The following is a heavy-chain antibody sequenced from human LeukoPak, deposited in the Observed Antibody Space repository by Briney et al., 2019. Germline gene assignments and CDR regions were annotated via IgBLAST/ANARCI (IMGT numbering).Heavy chain of an antibody. V-gene: IGHV3-74*01. CDR1: GFTFSRYW. Sequence: GGSLRLSCAASGFTFSRYWMHWVRQAPGKGLVWVSRINSDGSSTSYADSVKGRFTISRDNAKNSLYLQMNSLRAEDTAVYYCARAQRVATVYYYYYYYMDVWGKGTTVTISS. CDR3: ARAQRVATVYYYYYYYMDV. CDR2: INSDGSST. J-gene: IGHJ6*03. D-gene: IGHD5-12*01.